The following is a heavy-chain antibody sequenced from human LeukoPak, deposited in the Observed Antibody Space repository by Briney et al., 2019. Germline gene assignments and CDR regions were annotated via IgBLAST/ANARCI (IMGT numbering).Heavy chain of an antibody. CDR1: GYTFTSYY. D-gene: IGHD3-22*01. CDR3: AGMTITMMAPDAFDI. Sequence: ASVKVSCKASGYTFTSYYMHWVRQAPGQGLEWMGIINPSGGSTSYAQKFQGRVTMTRDMSTGTVYMELSSLRSEDTAVYYCAGMTITMMAPDAFDIWGQGTMVTVSS. V-gene: IGHV1-46*01. CDR2: INPSGGST. J-gene: IGHJ3*02.